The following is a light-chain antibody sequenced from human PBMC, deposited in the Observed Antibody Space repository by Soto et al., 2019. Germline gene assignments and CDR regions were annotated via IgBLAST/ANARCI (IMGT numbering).Light chain of an antibody. Sequence: QSALTQPASVSGSPGQSITISCTGTSSDVGGYNYVSWYQQHPGKAPKLMIYDVSNRPSGVSNRFSGSKSGNTASLTISRLQAEDEADYYCGSYTSSSTYVFGTGTKLTVL. CDR3: GSYTSSSTYV. J-gene: IGLJ1*01. CDR1: SSDVGGYNY. CDR2: DVS. V-gene: IGLV2-14*01.